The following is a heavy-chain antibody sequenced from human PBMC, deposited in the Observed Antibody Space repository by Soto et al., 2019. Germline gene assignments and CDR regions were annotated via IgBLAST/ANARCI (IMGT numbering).Heavy chain of an antibody. V-gene: IGHV3-48*02. CDR3: ARDGVANGPDLDY. CDR2: ISGGGNTV. CDR1: GFTFSYYS. J-gene: IGHJ4*02. D-gene: IGHD2-15*01. Sequence: PGGSLRLSCAASGFTFSYYSMNWVRQAPGKGLEWVSYISGGGNTVYYADSVKGRFTTSRDNAQNSLSLQMNSLRDGDTAVYYCARDGVANGPDLDYRGQGTQVTVSS.